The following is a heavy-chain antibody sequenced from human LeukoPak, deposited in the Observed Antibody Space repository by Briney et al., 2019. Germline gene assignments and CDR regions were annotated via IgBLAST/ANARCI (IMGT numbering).Heavy chain of an antibody. CDR3: AKGPTYYYDSSGYFGY. CDR2: ISGSGGST. J-gene: IGHJ4*02. V-gene: IGHV3-23*01. CDR1: GFTFSSYA. Sequence: GASLRLSCAASGFTFSSYAMSWVRQAPGKGLEWVSAISGSGGSTYYADSVKGRFTISRDNSKNTLYLQMNSLRAEDTAVYYCAKGPTYYYDSSGYFGYWGQGTLVTVSS. D-gene: IGHD3-22*01.